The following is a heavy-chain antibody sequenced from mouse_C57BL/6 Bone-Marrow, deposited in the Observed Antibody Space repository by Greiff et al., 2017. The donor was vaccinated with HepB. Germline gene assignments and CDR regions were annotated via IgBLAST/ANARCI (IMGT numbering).Heavy chain of an antibody. CDR2: INPNNGGT. Sequence: VQLQQSGPELVKPGASVKIPCKASGYTFTDYNMDWVKQSHGKSLEWIGDINPNNGGTIYNQKFKGKATLTVDKSSSTAYMELRSLTSEDTAVYYCARGHYGSSYGYFDVWGTGTTVTVSS. CDR1: GYTFTDYN. V-gene: IGHV1-18*01. D-gene: IGHD1-1*01. CDR3: ARGHYGSSYGYFDV. J-gene: IGHJ1*03.